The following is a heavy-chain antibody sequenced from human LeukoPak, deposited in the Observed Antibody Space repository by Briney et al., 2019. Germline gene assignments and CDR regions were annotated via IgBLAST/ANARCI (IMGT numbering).Heavy chain of an antibody. Sequence: GGSLRLSCAASGFTFSSYSMNWVRQAPGKGLEWVSSISSSSSYIYYADSVKGRFTISRDNAKNSLYLQMNSLRAEDTAVYYCARASNSPRFGELLAYYYYGMDVWGQGTTVTVSS. CDR3: ARASNSPRFGELLAYYYYGMDV. V-gene: IGHV3-21*01. D-gene: IGHD3-10*01. J-gene: IGHJ6*02. CDR1: GFTFSSYS. CDR2: ISSSSSYI.